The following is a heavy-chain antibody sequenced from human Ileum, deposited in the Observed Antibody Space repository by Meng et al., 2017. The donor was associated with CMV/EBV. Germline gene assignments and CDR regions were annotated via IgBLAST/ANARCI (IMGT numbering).Heavy chain of an antibody. V-gene: IGHV3-53*01. CDR2: ISSDDDT. D-gene: IGHD2-15*01. J-gene: IGHJ5*02. CDR1: GLTVSISS. CDR3: GRDTENRYWSGLKLHSSVSWFAP. Sequence: GGSLRLSCAASGLTVSISSMSWVRQAPGKGLEWVSLISSDDDTYYADSVKGRFTISRDKSNNTLYLPMNSLRADDTAMYYCGRDTENRYWSGLKLHSSVSWFAPWGQGTLVTVAS.